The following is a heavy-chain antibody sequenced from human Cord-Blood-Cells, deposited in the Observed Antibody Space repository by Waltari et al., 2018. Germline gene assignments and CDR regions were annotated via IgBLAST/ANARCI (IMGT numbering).Heavy chain of an antibody. V-gene: IGHV1-18*04. D-gene: IGHD1-7*01. Sequence: QVQLLQTGAEVKKDGASVTVSCKAYGYTFTSYGIRVVRHAPGQGLEWMAWISAYNGNTNYAQKLQGRVTMTTDTSTSTAYMELRSLRSDDTAVYYCASEGPSITGTMAAFDIWGQGTMVTVSS. CDR1: GYTFTSYG. CDR3: ASEGPSITGTMAAFDI. J-gene: IGHJ3*02. CDR2: ISAYNGNT.